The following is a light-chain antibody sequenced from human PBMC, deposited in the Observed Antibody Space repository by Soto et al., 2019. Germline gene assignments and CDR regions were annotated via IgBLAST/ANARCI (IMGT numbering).Light chain of an antibody. Sequence: QSVLTQPASVSGSPGQSITISCTGTTSDVGNYNFVSWYQQHPGNAPTLIIYEGIKRPSGVSPRFSGSKSGNTASLTISGLQSEDEADYSCCAYAGGVRFVFGSGTKLTVL. V-gene: IGLV2-23*01. CDR2: EGI. CDR1: TSDVGNYNF. CDR3: CAYAGGVRFV. J-gene: IGLJ1*01.